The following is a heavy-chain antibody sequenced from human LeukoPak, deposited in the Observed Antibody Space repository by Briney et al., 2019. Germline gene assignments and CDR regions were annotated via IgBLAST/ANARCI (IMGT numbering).Heavy chain of an antibody. CDR3: ATYLLGGSRAVVY. CDR1: GYTLTELY. CDR2: FDPEDGET. V-gene: IGHV1-24*01. J-gene: IGHJ4*02. Sequence: ASVKVSCKVSGYTLTELYMHWVRQAPGKGVEGMGGFDPEDGETIYAQKFQCRVTMTEDTSTDTAYMELSSLSSEDTAVYYCATYLLGGSRAVVYWGQATLVAVS. D-gene: IGHD1-26*01.